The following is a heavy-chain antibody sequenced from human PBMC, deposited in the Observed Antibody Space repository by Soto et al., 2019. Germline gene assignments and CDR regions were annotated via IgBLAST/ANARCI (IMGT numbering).Heavy chain of an antibody. V-gene: IGHV4-61*01. Sequence: PSETLSLTCTVSGGSVSSGSYYWSWIRQPPGKGLEWIGYIYYSGSTNYNPSLKSRVTISVDTSKNQFSLKLSSVTAADTAVYYGARRVVAALHGFDPWGQGTLVTVSS. D-gene: IGHD2-15*01. CDR3: ARRVVAALHGFDP. CDR1: GGSVSSGSYY. J-gene: IGHJ5*02. CDR2: IYYSGST.